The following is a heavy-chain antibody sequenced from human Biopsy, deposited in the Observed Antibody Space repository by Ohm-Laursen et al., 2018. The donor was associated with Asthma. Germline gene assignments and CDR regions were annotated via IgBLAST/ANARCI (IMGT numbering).Heavy chain of an antibody. Sequence: SLRLSCAAPGFRFNSYAVSWVRQAPGKGPERVSTISASGNSTYYGDSVKGRFTVSRDNSKSTLFLHMNNLRADDTAVYYCAKGMDTFDIWGQGTLVTVSS. D-gene: IGHD5-18*01. V-gene: IGHV3-23*01. J-gene: IGHJ3*02. CDR2: ISASGNST. CDR1: GFRFNSYA. CDR3: AKGMDTFDI.